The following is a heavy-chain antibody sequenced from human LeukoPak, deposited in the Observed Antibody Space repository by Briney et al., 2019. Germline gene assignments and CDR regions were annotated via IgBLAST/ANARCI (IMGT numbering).Heavy chain of an antibody. J-gene: IGHJ4*02. Sequence: GGSLRLSCAASGFTFSSYEMNWVRQAPGKGLEWVSVISGSGGTTYYADSVKGRFTISRDSSKNTLYVQMNSLRAEDTAVYYCAKGVHIVVVTAISNWGQGTLVTVSS. CDR3: AKGVHIVVVTAISN. CDR2: ISGSGGTT. D-gene: IGHD2-21*02. CDR1: GFTFSSYE. V-gene: IGHV3-23*01.